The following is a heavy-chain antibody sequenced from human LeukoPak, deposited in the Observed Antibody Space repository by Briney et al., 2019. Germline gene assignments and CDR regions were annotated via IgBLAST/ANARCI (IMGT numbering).Heavy chain of an antibody. D-gene: IGHD3-10*01. CDR1: GLTFNTYG. V-gene: IGHV3-30*02. CDR3: AKDRVAGGFGEIDH. CDR2: IRYDGSNK. J-gene: IGHJ4*02. Sequence: GGSLRLSCAASGLTFNTYGMHWVRQAPGKGLEWVAFIRYDGSNKYYADSVKGRLTISRDNSKNTLYLQMNSLRTEDTAVLYCAKDRVAGGFGEIDHWGQGTLVTVSS.